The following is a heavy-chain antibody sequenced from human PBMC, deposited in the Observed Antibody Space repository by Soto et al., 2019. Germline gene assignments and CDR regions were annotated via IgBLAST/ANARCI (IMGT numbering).Heavy chain of an antibody. V-gene: IGHV1-18*04. CDR3: ARFSGGSYNTYYFYYGMDV. CDR2: ISAYSGNT. CDR1: GYTFTSCG. Sequence: ASVKVSCKASGYTFTSCGISWVRQAPGQGLDWMGWISAYSGNTKYAQDLQGRVTMTTDTSTSTAYMELRSLRSDDTAMYYCARFSGGSYNTYYFYYGMDVWGQGPAVTVSS. J-gene: IGHJ6*02. D-gene: IGHD2-15*01.